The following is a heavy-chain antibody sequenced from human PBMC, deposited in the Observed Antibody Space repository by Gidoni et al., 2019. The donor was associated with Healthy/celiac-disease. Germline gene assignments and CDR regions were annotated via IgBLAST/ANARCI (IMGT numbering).Heavy chain of an antibody. D-gene: IGHD3-16*01. CDR2: IIPIFVTE. J-gene: IGHJ4*02. V-gene: IGHV1-69*01. CDR1: GGTFSSYA. CDR3: AGVGGGGLRQPLPGAFDY. Sequence: QVQLVQSGAEVKKPGSSVKVSCKASGGTFSSYAISWVRQAPGQGLEWRGGIIPIFVTENAAKRCQGSVTITADEPTITAYRELGGLGSRDTAVYYWAGVGGGGLRQPLPGAFDYWGQGTLVTVSS.